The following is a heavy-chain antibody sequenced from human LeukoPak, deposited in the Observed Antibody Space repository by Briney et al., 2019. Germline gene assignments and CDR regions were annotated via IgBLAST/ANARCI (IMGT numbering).Heavy chain of an antibody. V-gene: IGHV3-23*01. CDR3: AKNSDISVYYSEGFDC. J-gene: IGHJ4*02. Sequence: GGSLRLSCAASGFTFSNFAMNWARQAPGKGLEWVSAISGGGSATFYAASVKGRFTISRDNSKNTVFLQMNSLRAEDTAVYYCAKNSDISVYYSEGFDCWGQGTLATVSS. CDR2: ISGGGSAT. D-gene: IGHD3-22*01. CDR1: GFTFSNFA.